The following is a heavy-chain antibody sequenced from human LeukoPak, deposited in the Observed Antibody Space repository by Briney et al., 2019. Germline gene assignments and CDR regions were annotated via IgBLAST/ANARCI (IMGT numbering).Heavy chain of an antibody. D-gene: IGHD5-18*01. J-gene: IGHJ4*02. CDR3: ARDGYSSIFDY. CDR1: GFTFSSYW. CDR2: IKQDGSEK. Sequence: PGGSLRLSCAAYGFTFSSYWMSWVRQAPGKGLQWVANIKQDGSEKYYVDSVKGRFTISRDNAKNSLYLQMNSLRAEDTAVYYCARDGYSSIFDYWGQGTLVTVSS. V-gene: IGHV3-7*01.